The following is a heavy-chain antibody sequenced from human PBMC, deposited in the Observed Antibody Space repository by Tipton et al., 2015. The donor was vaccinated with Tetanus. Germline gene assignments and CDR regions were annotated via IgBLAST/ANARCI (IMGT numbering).Heavy chain of an antibody. CDR3: ATVGLVTASVKY. J-gene: IGHJ4*01. CDR1: GFTFSGFH. CDR2: ISYTGTT. D-gene: IGHD2-21*02. V-gene: IGHV4-31*02. Sequence: LRLSCAGSGFTFSGFHMSWIRQHPGKGLDWIGYISYTGTTHYNPSLKSRVTISLDRSKNQFSLKLTSVTAADTAVYYCATVGLVTASVKYWGQGTLVTVSS.